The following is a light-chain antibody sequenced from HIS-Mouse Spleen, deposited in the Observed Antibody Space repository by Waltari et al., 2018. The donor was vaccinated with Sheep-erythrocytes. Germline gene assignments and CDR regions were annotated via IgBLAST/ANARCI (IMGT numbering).Light chain of an antibody. J-gene: IGLJ3*02. CDR3: SSYTSSSTWV. Sequence: QSALTQPRSVSGSPGQSVTISCTGTSSDVGGYNYVSRYQQHPGKAPKLMIYDVSKRPSGVPDRFSGSKSGNTASLTISGLQAEDEADYYCSSYTSSSTWVFGGGTKLTVL. V-gene: IGLV2-11*01. CDR2: DVS. CDR1: SSDVGGYNY.